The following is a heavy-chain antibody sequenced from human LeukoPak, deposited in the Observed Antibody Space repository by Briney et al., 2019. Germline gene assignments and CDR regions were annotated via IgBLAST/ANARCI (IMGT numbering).Heavy chain of an antibody. V-gene: IGHV4-38-2*02. D-gene: IGHD2/OR15-2a*01. Sequence: SETLSLTCTVSGYSISSGYYWGWIRQPPGKGLEWIGSIYHSGSTYYNPSLKSRVTISVDTSKNQFSLKLSSVTAADTAVYYCARVYDTYYFDYWSQGTLVTVSS. CDR3: ARVYDTYYFDY. CDR1: GYSISSGYY. J-gene: IGHJ4*02. CDR2: IYHSGST.